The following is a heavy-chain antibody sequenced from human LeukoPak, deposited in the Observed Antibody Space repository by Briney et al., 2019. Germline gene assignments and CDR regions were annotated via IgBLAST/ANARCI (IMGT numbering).Heavy chain of an antibody. D-gene: IGHD6-13*01. CDR2: INPNSGGT. Sequence: ASVKVSCKASGYTFSGYYIHWVRQAPGQGLEWMGWINPNSGGTNYAQKFQGRVTMNRDTSITTAYMELSRLRYDDTALYYCARLGIVPAGIDYWGQGTLLTVSS. V-gene: IGHV1-2*02. CDR1: GYTFSGYY. CDR3: ARLGIVPAGIDY. J-gene: IGHJ4*02.